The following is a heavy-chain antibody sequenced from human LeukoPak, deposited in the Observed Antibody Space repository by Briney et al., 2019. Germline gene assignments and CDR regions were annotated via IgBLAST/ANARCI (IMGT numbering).Heavy chain of an antibody. CDR2: IGTHGTTT. J-gene: IGHJ4*02. CDR1: GFTFSSYA. V-gene: IGHV3-23*01. D-gene: IGHD2-2*01. Sequence: GGSLRLSCAASGFTFSSYAMTWVRQAPGKGLEWVSSIGTHGTTTYYADSVKGRFTISRDDSKNTLYLQMYSLRADDTAVYYCAPLAYCSSTSCNHWGQGTLVTVSS. CDR3: APLAYCSSTSCNH.